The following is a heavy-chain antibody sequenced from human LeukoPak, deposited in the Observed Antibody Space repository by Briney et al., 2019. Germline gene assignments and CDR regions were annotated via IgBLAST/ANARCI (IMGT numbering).Heavy chain of an antibody. V-gene: IGHV3-64D*06. D-gene: IGHD1-26*01. CDR1: GFTFTTYT. Sequence: GGSLRLSCSASGFTFTTYTMYWVRQAPGKGLEYVSVINGDGRNTYYADSVKGRFTISRDNSKNTLYLQMSSLRAEDTAVYYCAKKGATTGDFDYWGQGTLVTVSS. CDR2: INGDGRNT. CDR3: AKKGATTGDFDY. J-gene: IGHJ4*02.